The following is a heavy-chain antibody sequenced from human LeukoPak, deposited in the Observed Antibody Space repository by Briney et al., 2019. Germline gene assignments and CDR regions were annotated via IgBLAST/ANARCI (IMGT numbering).Heavy chain of an antibody. Sequence: ASVKVSCKASGYTFTGYYMHWVRQAPGQGLEWMGWINPNSGGTNYAQKFQGRVTMTRDTSISTAYMELSRLRSDDTAVYYCAREAHRWEGYGGYWGQGTLVTVSS. CDR2: INPNSGGT. D-gene: IGHD1-26*01. V-gene: IGHV1-2*02. CDR3: AREAHRWEGYGGY. CDR1: GYTFTGYY. J-gene: IGHJ4*02.